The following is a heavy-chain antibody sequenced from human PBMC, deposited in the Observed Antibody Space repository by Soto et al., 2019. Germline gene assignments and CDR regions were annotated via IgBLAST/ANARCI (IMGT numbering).Heavy chain of an antibody. CDR1: GGSISSGGYY. D-gene: IGHD3-10*01. CDR3: ARDSGSGRSHVIDY. CDR2: IYYSGST. J-gene: IGHJ4*02. V-gene: IGHV4-31*03. Sequence: PSETLSLTCTVSGGSISSGGYYWSWIRQHPGKGLEWIGYIYYSGSTYYNPSLKSRVTISVDTSKNQFSLKLSSVTAADTAVYYCARDSGSGRSHVIDYWGQGTLVTVSS.